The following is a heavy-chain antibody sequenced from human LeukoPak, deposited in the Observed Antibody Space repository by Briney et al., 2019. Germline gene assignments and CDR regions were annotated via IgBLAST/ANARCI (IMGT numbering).Heavy chain of an antibody. V-gene: IGHV1-8*01. CDR1: GYTFTSYD. Sequence: ASVKVSCKASGYTFTSYDINWVRQATGQGLEWMGWMNPNSGNTGYAQKFQGRVTMTRSTSISTAYMELSSLRSEDTAVYYCARGGIVVVPAAMRWFDPWGQGTLVTVSS. D-gene: IGHD2-2*01. CDR2: MNPNSGNT. J-gene: IGHJ5*02. CDR3: ARGGIVVVPAAMRWFDP.